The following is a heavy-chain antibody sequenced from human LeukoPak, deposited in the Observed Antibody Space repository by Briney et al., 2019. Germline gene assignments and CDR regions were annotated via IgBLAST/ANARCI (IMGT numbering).Heavy chain of an antibody. CDR1: GFTFSSYN. J-gene: IGHJ6*03. D-gene: IGHD6-25*01. V-gene: IGHV3-48*01. CDR3: ARDRGRYYMDV. Sequence: GGSLRLSCAASGFTFSSYNMNWVRQAPGKGLEWVSYISDSSTTIYYADSVKGRFTISRDNAKNSLYLQMNSLRAGDTAVYYCARDRGRYYMDVWGKGTTVTISS. CDR2: ISDSSTTI.